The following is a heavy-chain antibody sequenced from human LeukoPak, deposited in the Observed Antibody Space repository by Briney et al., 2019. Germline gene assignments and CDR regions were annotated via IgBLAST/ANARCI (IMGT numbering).Heavy chain of an antibody. J-gene: IGHJ4*02. CDR2: ISYDGSNK. CDR1: GFTFSSYA. D-gene: IGHD3-10*01. Sequence: PGGSLRLSCAASGFTFSSYAMHWVRQAPGKGLEWVAVISYDGSNKYYADSVKGRFTISRDNSKNTLYLQMNSLRAEDTAVYYCARGVAYYYGSGSYSIDYWGQGTLVTVSS. V-gene: IGHV3-30*04. CDR3: ARGVAYYYGSGSYSIDY.